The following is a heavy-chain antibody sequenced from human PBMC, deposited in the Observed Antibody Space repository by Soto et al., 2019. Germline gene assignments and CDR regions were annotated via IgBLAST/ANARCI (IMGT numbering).Heavy chain of an antibody. D-gene: IGHD2-8*02. V-gene: IGHV4-34*01. J-gene: IGHJ4*02. Sequence: QVQLQQWGAGLLKPSETLSLTCAVYGGSFSGYYWTWIRQPPGTGLEWIGEINHSGSTNYNPSLKSRVTISGDPSKNQLPLKLTSVTAADTAVYYCARDKITGHFDYWGQGTLVTVSS. CDR3: ARDKITGHFDY. CDR2: INHSGST. CDR1: GGSFSGYY.